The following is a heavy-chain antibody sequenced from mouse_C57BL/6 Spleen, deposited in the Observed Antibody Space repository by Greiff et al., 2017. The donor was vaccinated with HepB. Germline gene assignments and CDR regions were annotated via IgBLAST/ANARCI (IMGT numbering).Heavy chain of an antibody. D-gene: IGHD1-1*01. CDR2: IYPGDGDT. J-gene: IGHJ4*01. CDR3: ARGDYYGSSYGAMDY. V-gene: IGHV1-80*01. Sequence: VKLQESGAELVKPGASVKISCKASGYAFSSYWMNWVKQRPGKGLEWIGQIYPGDGDTNYNGKFKGKATLTADKSSSTAYMQRSSLTSEDSAVYFCARGDYYGSSYGAMDYWGQGTSVTVSS. CDR1: GYAFSSYW.